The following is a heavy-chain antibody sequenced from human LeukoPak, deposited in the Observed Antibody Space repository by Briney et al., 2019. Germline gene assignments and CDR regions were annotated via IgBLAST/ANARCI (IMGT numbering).Heavy chain of an antibody. J-gene: IGHJ4*02. Sequence: PGGSLRLSCAASGFTFSTYSMNWVRQAPGKGLEWVSYISSSSSTIYYADSVKGRFTISRDNAKSSLYLQMNSLRAEDTAVYYCARDSLPPDYWGQGTLVTVSS. CDR1: GFTFSTYS. CDR2: ISSSSSTI. V-gene: IGHV3-48*04. CDR3: ARDSLPPDY.